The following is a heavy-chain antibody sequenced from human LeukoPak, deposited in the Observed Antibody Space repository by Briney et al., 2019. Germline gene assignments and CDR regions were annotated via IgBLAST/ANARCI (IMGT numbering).Heavy chain of an antibody. CDR2: MYNSGST. J-gene: IGHJ4*02. V-gene: IGHV4-59*01. D-gene: IGHD4-17*01. CDR3: ARGIESYGDYGY. Sequence: PETLSLTCTVSGGSISGSYWSWIRQPPGKGLEWIAYMYNSGSTNYNPSLKSRVTISINTSKNQFSLKLSSLTAADAAIYYCARGIESYGDYGYWGQGILVTVSS. CDR1: GGSISGSY.